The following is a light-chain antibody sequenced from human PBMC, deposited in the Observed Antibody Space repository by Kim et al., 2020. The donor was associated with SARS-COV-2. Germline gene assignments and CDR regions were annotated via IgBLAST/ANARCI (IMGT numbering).Light chain of an antibody. CDR2: DVS. V-gene: IGLV2-11*01. CDR1: SSDVGGYNY. CDR3: YSYAGSYPVV. Sequence: GQSVTISCTGTSSDVGGYNYVSWYQQHPGKAPKLMIYDVSKRPSGVPDRFSGSKSGNTASLTISGLQAEDEADYYCYSYAGSYPVVFGGGTQLTVL. J-gene: IGLJ2*01.